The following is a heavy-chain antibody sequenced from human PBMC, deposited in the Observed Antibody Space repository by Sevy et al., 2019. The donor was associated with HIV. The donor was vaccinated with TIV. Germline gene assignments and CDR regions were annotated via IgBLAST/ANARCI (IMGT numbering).Heavy chain of an antibody. CDR2: INTNSGNP. J-gene: IGHJ4*02. CDR1: GYTFTSYG. Sequence: ASVKVSCKASGYTFTSYGINWVRQAPGQGLEWMGWINTNSGNPTYAQGFTGRFVFSLDTSVSTAYLQINSLKAEDTAVYYCAGFCYDILTDAFYFDYWGQGTLVTVSS. D-gene: IGHD3-9*01. CDR3: AGFCYDILTDAFYFDY. V-gene: IGHV7-4-1*02.